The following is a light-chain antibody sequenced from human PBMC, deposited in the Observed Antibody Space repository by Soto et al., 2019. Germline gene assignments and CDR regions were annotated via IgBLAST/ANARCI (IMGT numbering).Light chain of an antibody. CDR3: AAWDDTLDGRV. V-gene: IGLV1-44*01. CDR1: SSTIGSNI. Sequence: QSVVTQPPSASGTPGQRVTISCSGSSSTIGSNIVNWYQQFPGTAPKLLIYDNNQRPSEVPDRFSGSKSGTSASLAISGLQSEDEADYYCAAWDDTLDGRVFGGGTKLTVL. J-gene: IGLJ3*02. CDR2: DNN.